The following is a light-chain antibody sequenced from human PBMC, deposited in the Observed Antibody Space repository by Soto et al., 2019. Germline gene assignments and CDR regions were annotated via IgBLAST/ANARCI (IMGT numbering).Light chain of an antibody. CDR2: DAY. CDR3: KQYGSSPLT. J-gene: IGKJ4*01. V-gene: IGKV3-11*01. Sequence: EIVLTQSPVTLSLSPGERATLSCRASQTVSNQLAWYQQKPGQAPRLLIYDAYRRVTGIPARFSGSGSGTDFTLTLSSLEPEDFAVYYCKQYGSSPLTVGGGTKVDNK. CDR1: QTVSNQ.